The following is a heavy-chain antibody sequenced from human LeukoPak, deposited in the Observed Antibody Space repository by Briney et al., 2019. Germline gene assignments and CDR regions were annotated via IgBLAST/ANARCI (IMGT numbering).Heavy chain of an antibody. Sequence: GGSLRLSCAASGFTVSSNYMSWVRQAPGKGLEWVSVIYSGGSTYYADSVKGRFTISRDNSKNTLYLQMNSLRAEDTAVYYCARVVGYCSSTSCYRGEYYYYGMAVWGQGTTVTVSS. J-gene: IGHJ6*02. CDR1: GFTVSSNY. D-gene: IGHD2-2*01. CDR3: ARVVGYCSSTSCYRGEYYYYGMAV. CDR2: IYSGGST. V-gene: IGHV3-66*02.